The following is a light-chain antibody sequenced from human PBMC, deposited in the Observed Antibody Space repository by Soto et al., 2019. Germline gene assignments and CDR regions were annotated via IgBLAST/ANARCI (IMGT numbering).Light chain of an antibody. CDR3: QHHSNGPPIT. CDR1: HYIGGS. J-gene: IGKJ5*01. CDR2: DAS. Sequence: EIVLTQSPATLSLSPGQGATLSCRASHYIGGSLAWYHHRPGQAPGLLIYDASDRATDIPGRFRGYRSGTDFTLTISSLEPEDFAVYYCQHHSNGPPITFGQGTRLEIK. V-gene: IGKV3-11*01.